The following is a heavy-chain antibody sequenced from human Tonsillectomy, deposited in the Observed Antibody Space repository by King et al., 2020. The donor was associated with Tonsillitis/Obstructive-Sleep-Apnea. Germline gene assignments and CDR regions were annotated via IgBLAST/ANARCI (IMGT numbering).Heavy chain of an antibody. CDR1: GFTFSSYA. CDR3: AKDRALLPFVLLGCGELDY. J-gene: IGHJ4*02. V-gene: IGHV3-23*01. Sequence: VQLQESGGGLVQPGGSLRLSCAASGFTFSSYAMSWVRQAPGKGLEWVSAISGRGGRTYYADSVTGRFTISRDNSKNTLYLQMNSLRAEDTAVYYCAKDRALLPFVLLGCGELDYWGQGTLVTVSS. D-gene: IGHD3-10*01. CDR2: ISGRGGRT.